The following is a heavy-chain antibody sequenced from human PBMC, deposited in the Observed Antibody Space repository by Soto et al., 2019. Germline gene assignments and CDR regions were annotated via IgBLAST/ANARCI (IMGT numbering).Heavy chain of an antibody. CDR3: ARVGSYCSGGSCPHYCGMDV. CDR1: GGTFSNYA. V-gene: IGHV1-69*06. CDR2: IIPIFGTA. D-gene: IGHD2-15*01. Sequence: QVQLVQSGAEVKKPGSSVKVSCKASGGTFSNYAISWVRQAPGQGLEWMGGIIPIFGTANYAQKFQGRVTSTADKSTSTAYMELSSLRSEDTAVYYCARVGSYCSGGSCPHYCGMDVWGQGTTVTVSS. J-gene: IGHJ6*02.